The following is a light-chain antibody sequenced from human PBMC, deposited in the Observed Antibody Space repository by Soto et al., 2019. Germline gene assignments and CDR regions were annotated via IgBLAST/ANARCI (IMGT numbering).Light chain of an antibody. V-gene: IGKV3-20*01. J-gene: IGKJ1*01. CDR2: GAS. CDR1: QSFSNNY. Sequence: EIVLTQSPGTLSLSPGESATLSCRASQSFSNNYLAWYQQKPGQAPRLLIYGASNRATGIPDRFSGSGSGTEFTLTISRLEPEDFAVYYCQQYGSSGTFGQGTKVDIK. CDR3: QQYGSSGT.